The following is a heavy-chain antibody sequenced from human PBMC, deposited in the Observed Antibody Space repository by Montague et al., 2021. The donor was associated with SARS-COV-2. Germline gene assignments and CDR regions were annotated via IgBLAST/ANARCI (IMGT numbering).Heavy chain of an antibody. CDR3: AKDLEADTAHVVSVFDF. Sequence: FLRLSCAASGFIFDDYGMHWVRQAPGKGLEWVSGISWNSGTIDYADSVKGRFTISRDNAKNSLYLHMNRLRAEDTALYYCAKDLEADTAHVVSVFDFWGQGTMVTVPS. J-gene: IGHJ3*01. CDR2: ISWNSGTI. CDR1: GFIFDDYG. D-gene: IGHD5-18*01. V-gene: IGHV3-9*01.